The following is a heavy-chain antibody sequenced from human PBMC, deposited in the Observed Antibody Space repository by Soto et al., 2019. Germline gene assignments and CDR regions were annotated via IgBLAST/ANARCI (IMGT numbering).Heavy chain of an antibody. CDR2: IYHSGST. D-gene: IGHD4-17*01. CDR3: ARHETLHGDYHY. J-gene: IGHJ4*02. V-gene: IGHV4-30-4*01. CDR1: GGSISSGDYY. Sequence: PSETLSLTCTVSGGSISSGDYYWSWIRQPPGKGLEWIGYIYHSGSTYYNPSLKSRVTISVDRSKNQFSLKLSSVTAADTAVYYCARHETLHGDYHYWGQGTLVNVSS.